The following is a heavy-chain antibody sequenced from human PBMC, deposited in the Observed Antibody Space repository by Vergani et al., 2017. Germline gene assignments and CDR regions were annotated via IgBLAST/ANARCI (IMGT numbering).Heavy chain of an antibody. V-gene: IGHV4-34*01. Sequence: QVQLQQWGGGLLKPSETLSLTCVVNGGSFTSYHWTWIRQSPGEGLEWVGDIDHTGRPDYNPSLKCRLTMSVDKSRNQFSLTLKSVTATETAIYFCARVNTETNGHLYYYYYMDVWGQGTAVTVS. D-gene: IGHD4-11*01. J-gene: IGHJ6*03. CDR1: GGSFTSYH. CDR2: IDHTGRP. CDR3: ARVNTETNGHLYYYYYMDV.